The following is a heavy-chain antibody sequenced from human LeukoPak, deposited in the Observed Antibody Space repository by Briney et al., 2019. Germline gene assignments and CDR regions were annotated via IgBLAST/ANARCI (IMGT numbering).Heavy chain of an antibody. J-gene: IGHJ4*02. CDR1: GFTFSSYG. CDR3: AKGSDYGGNSDYFDY. D-gene: IGHD4-23*01. Sequence: GGTLRLSCAASGFTFSSYGMSWVRQAPGKGLEWVSALSGSGGSKYYADSVKGRFTLSRDNSKNTLFLQMNSLRAEDAAVYYCAKGSDYGGNSDYFDYWGQGTLVTVSS. CDR2: LSGSGGSK. V-gene: IGHV3-23*01.